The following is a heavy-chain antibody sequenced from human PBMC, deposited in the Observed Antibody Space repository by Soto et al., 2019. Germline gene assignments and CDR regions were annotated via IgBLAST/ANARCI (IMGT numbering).Heavy chain of an antibody. CDR1: GGSISSYY. V-gene: IGHV4-59*01. CDR3: ARDRVAYCGGDCYLRYFDY. D-gene: IGHD2-21*02. Sequence: PSETLSLTCTVSGGSISSYYWSWIRQPPGKGLEWIGYIYYSGSTNYNPSLKSRVTISVDTSKNQFSLKLSSVTAADTAVYCCARDRVAYCGGDCYLRYFDYWGQGTLVTVSS. J-gene: IGHJ4*02. CDR2: IYYSGST.